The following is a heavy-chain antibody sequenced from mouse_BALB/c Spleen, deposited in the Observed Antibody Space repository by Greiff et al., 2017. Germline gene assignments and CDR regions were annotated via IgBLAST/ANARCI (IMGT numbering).Heavy chain of an antibody. Sequence: EVMLVESGGGLVKPGGSLKLSCAASGFTFSSYTMSWVRQTPEKRLEWVATISSGGGNTYYPDSVKGRFTISRDNAKNNLYLQMSSLRSEDTALYYCARYGGGYDAHYYAMDYWGQGTSVTVSS. J-gene: IGHJ4*01. CDR2: ISSGGGNT. D-gene: IGHD2-2*01. CDR1: GFTFSSYT. CDR3: ARYGGGYDAHYYAMDY. V-gene: IGHV5-9*03.